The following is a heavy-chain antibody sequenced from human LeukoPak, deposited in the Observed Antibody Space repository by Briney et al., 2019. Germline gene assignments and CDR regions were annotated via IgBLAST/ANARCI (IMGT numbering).Heavy chain of an antibody. CDR1: GGSFSGYY. CDR3: ARRVYSYGPDY. V-gene: IGHV4-34*01. D-gene: IGHD5-18*01. CDR2: INHSGST. J-gene: IGHJ4*02. Sequence: SETLSLTCAVYGGSFSGYYWSWIRQPPGKGLEWIGEINHSGSTNYNPSLKSRVTISVDTSKNQFSLKLSSVTAADTAVYYCARRVYSYGPDYWGQGTLVTVSS.